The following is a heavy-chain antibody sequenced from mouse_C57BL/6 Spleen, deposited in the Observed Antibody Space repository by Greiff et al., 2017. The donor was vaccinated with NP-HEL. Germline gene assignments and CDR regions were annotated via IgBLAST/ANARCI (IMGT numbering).Heavy chain of an antibody. Sequence: QVHVKQPGTELVKPGASVKLSCKASGYTFTSYWMHWVKQRPGQGLEWIGNINPSNGGTNYNEKFKSKATLTVDKSSSTAYMQLSSLTSEDSAVYYCARYLGSSRYFDVWGTGTTVTVSS. J-gene: IGHJ1*03. CDR2: INPSNGGT. CDR1: GYTFTSYW. D-gene: IGHD1-1*01. V-gene: IGHV1-53*01. CDR3: ARYLGSSRYFDV.